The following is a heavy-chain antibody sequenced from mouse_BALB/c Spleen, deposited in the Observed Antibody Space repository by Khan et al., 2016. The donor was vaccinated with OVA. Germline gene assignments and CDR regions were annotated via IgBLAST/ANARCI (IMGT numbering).Heavy chain of an antibody. J-gene: IGHJ3*01. CDR2: IYPFNDDT. CDR1: GYTFTSYV. V-gene: IGHV1S136*01. D-gene: IGHD2-1*01. CDR3: APVGKYYVSFAY. Sequence: VQLQQSGPELVKPGASVKMSCKASGYTFTSYVMHWVKQKPGLGLEWIGYIYPFNDDTKYNEKFKGKATLTSDKSSSTAYMELSSLTSEVSAVYYCAPVGKYYVSFAYWGQGTLVTVSA.